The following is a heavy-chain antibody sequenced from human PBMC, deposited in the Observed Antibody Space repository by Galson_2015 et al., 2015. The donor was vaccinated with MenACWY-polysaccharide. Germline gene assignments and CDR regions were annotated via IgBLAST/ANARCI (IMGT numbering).Heavy chain of an antibody. V-gene: IGHV3-48*01. J-gene: IGHJ3*02. Sequence: SLRLSCAASGFSFNAYGMNWVRQGPGRGLQWLSYISKTSRMTFYAESLKGRITVSRDNAKDSLYLQVNSLTAEDTAVYYCAREGQRDGYNLEAFDIWGQGTMVTVSS. CDR2: ISKTSRMT. D-gene: IGHD5-24*01. CDR1: GFSFNAYG. CDR3: AREGQRDGYNLEAFDI.